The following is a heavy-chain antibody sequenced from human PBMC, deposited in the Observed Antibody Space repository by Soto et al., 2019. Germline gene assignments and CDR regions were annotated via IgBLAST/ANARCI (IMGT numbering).Heavy chain of an antibody. CDR3: ARVGYYYDSSGYYIGWDFDY. CDR2: IYYSGST. D-gene: IGHD3-22*01. CDR1: GGSISSYY. V-gene: IGHV4-59*01. Sequence: LETLSLTCTVSGGSISSYYWSWIRQPPGKGLEWIGYIYYSGSTNYNPSLKSRVTISVDTSKNQFSLKLSSVTAADTAVYYCARVGYYYDSSGYYIGWDFDYWGQGTLVTVSS. J-gene: IGHJ4*02.